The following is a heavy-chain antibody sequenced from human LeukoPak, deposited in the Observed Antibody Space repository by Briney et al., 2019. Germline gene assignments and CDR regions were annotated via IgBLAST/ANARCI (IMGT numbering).Heavy chain of an antibody. V-gene: IGHV3-48*03. Sequence: GGSLRLSCAASGFTFSSYEMNWVRQAPGKGLEWVSYISSSGSTIYYADSVKGRFTISRDNAKNSLYLQMNSLRAEDTAVYYSARDPITGDYFDYWGQGTLVTVSS. CDR3: ARDPITGDYFDY. CDR2: ISSSGSTI. J-gene: IGHJ4*02. D-gene: IGHD7-27*01. CDR1: GFTFSSYE.